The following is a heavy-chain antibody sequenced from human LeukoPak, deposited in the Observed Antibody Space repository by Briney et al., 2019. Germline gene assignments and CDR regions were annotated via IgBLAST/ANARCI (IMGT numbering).Heavy chain of an antibody. J-gene: IGHJ6*03. D-gene: IGHD2-15*01. CDR2: ISYDGSNK. V-gene: IGHV3-30*04. CDR3: ARGTCSGGSCYDYYYYYYMDV. Sequence: SCKASGYTFTGYYMHWVRQAPGKGLEWVAVISYDGSNKYYADSVKGRFTISRDNSKNTLYLQMNSLRAEDTAVYYCARGTCSGGSCYDYYYYYYMDVWGKGTTVTVSS. CDR1: GYTFTGYY.